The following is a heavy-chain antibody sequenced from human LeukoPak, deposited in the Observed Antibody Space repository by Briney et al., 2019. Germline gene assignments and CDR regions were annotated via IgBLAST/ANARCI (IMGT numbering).Heavy chain of an antibody. V-gene: IGHV3-23*01. J-gene: IGHJ4*02. D-gene: IGHD1-1*01. CDR3: AKGYWNPGY. CDR1: RFTFSTYA. CDR2: ISGSGGST. Sequence: GGSLRLSCVASRFTFSTYAMTWVRQAPGKGLEWVSGISGSGGSTYYADSVKGRFTISRDNSKNTLYLQMSNLRAEDTALYYCAKGYWNPGYWGQGTLVTVSS.